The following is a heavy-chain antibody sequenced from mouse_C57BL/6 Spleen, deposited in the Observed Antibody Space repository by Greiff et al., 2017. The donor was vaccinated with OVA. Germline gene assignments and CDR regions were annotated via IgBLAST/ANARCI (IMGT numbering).Heavy chain of an antibody. CDR1: GFTFSDYY. CDR3: AREGVYDGYFRGYFDY. V-gene: IGHV5-16*01. J-gene: IGHJ2*01. Sequence: EVMLVESEGGLVQPGSSMKLSCTASGFTFSDYYMAWVRQVPEKGLEWVANINYDGSSTYYLDSLKSRFIISRDNAKNILYMQMSSLKSEDTATYYCAREGVYDGYFRGYFDYWGQGTTLTVSS. D-gene: IGHD2-3*01. CDR2: INYDGSST.